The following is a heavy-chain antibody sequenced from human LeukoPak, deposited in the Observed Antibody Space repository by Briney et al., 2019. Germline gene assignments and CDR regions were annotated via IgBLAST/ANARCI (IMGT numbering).Heavy chain of an antibody. CDR1: GNSISSGDNY. CDR3: ARGKRDLVGGLLFGY. CDR2: IYTSGST. J-gene: IGHJ4*02. V-gene: IGHV4-61*02. Sequence: SQTLSLTCTVSGNSISSGDNYWSWIRQPAGKGLGWIGRIYTSGSTNYNPSLKSRVAISVDTSKNQFSLKLSSVTAADTAVYYCARGKRDLVGGLLFGYWGQGTLVTVSS. D-gene: IGHD2-15*01.